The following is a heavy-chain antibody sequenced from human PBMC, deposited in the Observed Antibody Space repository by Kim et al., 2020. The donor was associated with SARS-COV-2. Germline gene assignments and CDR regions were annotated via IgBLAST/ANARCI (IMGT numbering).Heavy chain of an antibody. V-gene: IGHV3-21*01. Sequence: GGSLRLSCAASGFAFSDCSMNRVRQAPGKGLEWVSSISSSYNYIYYAESVKGRFTISRDNAKNSLYLQMNSLRAEDTAVYYCAPGGRAYPQGDWGQGTLVTVSS. D-gene: IGHD3-16*01. CDR1: GFAFSDCS. J-gene: IGHJ4*02. CDR3: APGGRAYPQGD. CDR2: ISSSYNYI.